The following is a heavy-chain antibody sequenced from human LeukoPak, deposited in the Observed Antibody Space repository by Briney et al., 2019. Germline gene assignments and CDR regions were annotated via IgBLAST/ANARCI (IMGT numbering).Heavy chain of an antibody. CDR1: GFTFSTYG. Sequence: GRSLRLSCAASGFTFSTYGMHWVRQAPGKGLEWVAVIYRGGSTYYADFVKGRFTISRDNSKNTLFLQMNSLTAEDTAMFYCARSRLDAFDIWGQGTMVTVSS. CDR2: IYRGGST. CDR3: ARSRLDAFDI. V-gene: IGHV3-NL1*01. J-gene: IGHJ3*02. D-gene: IGHD6-19*01.